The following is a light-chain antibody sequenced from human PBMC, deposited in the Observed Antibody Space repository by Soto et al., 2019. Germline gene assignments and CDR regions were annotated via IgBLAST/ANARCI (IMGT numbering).Light chain of an antibody. CDR3: QQYGISPLT. CDR2: GAS. V-gene: IGKV3-20*01. J-gene: IGKJ4*01. CDR1: QSVSSSY. Sequence: EIVLTQSPGTLSLSPGERATLSCRARQSVSSSYLAWYQQKPGQAPRPLIYGASSRATGIPDRFSGNGSRKAFTLTISRLAPEDFAVYYCQQYGISPLTFGGGTKVEIK.